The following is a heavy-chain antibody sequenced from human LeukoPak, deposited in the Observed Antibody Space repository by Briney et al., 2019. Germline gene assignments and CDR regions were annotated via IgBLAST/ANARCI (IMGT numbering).Heavy chain of an antibody. V-gene: IGHV4-31*03. Sequence: SETLSLTCTVSGGSISSGGYYWSWIRQHPGKGLEWIGYIYYSGSTYYNPSLKSRVTISVDTSKNQFSLKLSSVTAADTAVYYCAIRYHWNWSVWGQGTLVTVSS. CDR3: AIRYHWNWSV. CDR2: IYYSGST. J-gene: IGHJ4*02. D-gene: IGHD1-7*01. CDR1: GGSISSGGYY.